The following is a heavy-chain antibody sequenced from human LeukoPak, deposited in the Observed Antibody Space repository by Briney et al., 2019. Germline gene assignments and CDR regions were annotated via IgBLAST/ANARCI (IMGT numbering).Heavy chain of an antibody. Sequence: GASVKVSCKASGYTFTGYYMHWVRQAPGQGLEWMGRINPNSGGTNYAQKFQGRVTMTRDTSISTAYMELGRLRSDDTAVYYCARGPDSSGYYYYYYYMDVWGKGTTVTVSS. J-gene: IGHJ6*03. CDR3: ARGPDSSGYYYYYYYMDV. CDR1: GYTFTGYY. V-gene: IGHV1-2*06. D-gene: IGHD3-22*01. CDR2: INPNSGGT.